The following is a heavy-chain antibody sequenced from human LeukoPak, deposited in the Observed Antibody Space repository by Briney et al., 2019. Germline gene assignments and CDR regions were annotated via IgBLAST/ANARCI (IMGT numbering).Heavy chain of an antibody. J-gene: IGHJ6*02. CDR3: ARGRGYCSSTSCYSKNYYYYGMDV. CDR1: GGSFSGYY. V-gene: IGHV4-34*01. Sequence: PSETLSLTRAVYGGSFSGYYWSWIRQPPGKGLEWIGEINHSGSTNYNPSLKSRVTISVDTSKNQFSLKLSSVTAADTAVYYCARGRGYCSSTSCYSKNYYYYGMDVWGQGTTVTVSS. D-gene: IGHD2-2*01. CDR2: INHSGST.